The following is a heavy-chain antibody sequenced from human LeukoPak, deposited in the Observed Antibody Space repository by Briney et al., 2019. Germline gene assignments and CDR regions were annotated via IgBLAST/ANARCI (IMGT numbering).Heavy chain of an antibody. Sequence: SETLSLTCTVSGDSISSRPDFYWSWLRQPPGKGLEWIGDIYYSGNTYYNPSLKSRLNISTDASKNQFSLKLTSVTAADTAVYYCARLKGYSSGWYPSYYFDYWGQGTLVTVSS. CDR3: ARLKGYSSGWYPSYYFDY. V-gene: IGHV4-30-4*01. D-gene: IGHD6-19*01. CDR2: IYYSGNT. CDR1: GDSISSRPDFY. J-gene: IGHJ4*02.